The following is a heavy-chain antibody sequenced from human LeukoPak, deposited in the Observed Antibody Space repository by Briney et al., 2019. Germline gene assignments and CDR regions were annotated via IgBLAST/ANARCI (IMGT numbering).Heavy chain of an antibody. J-gene: IGHJ4*02. CDR3: ARDQVPAAMGAPFDY. D-gene: IGHD2-2*01. CDR2: ISSSSSYI. CDR1: GFAFSSYS. Sequence: GGSLRLSCAASGFAFSSYSMNWVRQAPGKGLEWVSSISSSSSYIYYADSVKGRFTISRDNAKNSLYLQMNSLRAEDTAVYYCARDQVPAAMGAPFDYWGQGTLVTVSS. V-gene: IGHV3-21*01.